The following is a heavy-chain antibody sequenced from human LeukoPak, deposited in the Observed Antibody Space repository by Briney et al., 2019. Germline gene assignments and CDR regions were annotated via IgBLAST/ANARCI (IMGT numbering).Heavy chain of an antibody. Sequence: ASVKVSCKVSGYTLTELSMHWVRQAPGKGLEWMGGFDPEDGETIYAQKSQGRVTMTEDTSTDTAYMELSSLRSEDTAVYYCATSGGWYGYYYYGMDVWGQGTTVTVSS. CDR1: GYTLTELS. V-gene: IGHV1-24*01. CDR3: ATSGGWYGYYYYGMDV. J-gene: IGHJ6*02. CDR2: FDPEDGET. D-gene: IGHD6-19*01.